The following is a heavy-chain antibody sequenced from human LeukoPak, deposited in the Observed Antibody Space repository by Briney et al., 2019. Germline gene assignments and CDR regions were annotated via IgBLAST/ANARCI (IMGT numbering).Heavy chain of an antibody. V-gene: IGHV4-59*08. D-gene: IGHD4-17*01. Sequence: SETLSLTCTVSGDSISSCCWSWIRQPPGKGLEWIGSMCYSGSTNYNPSLKSRVTISLDTSKNQFSLNLNSVTAADTAVYYCARHDPSYGDYVWGQGTLVTVSS. CDR1: GDSISSCC. J-gene: IGHJ4*02. CDR3: ARHDPSYGDYV. CDR2: MCYSGST.